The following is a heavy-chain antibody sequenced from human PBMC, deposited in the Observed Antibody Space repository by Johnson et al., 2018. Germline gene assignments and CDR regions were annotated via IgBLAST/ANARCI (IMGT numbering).Heavy chain of an antibody. J-gene: IGHJ1*01. V-gene: IGHV3-73*01. CDR2: IRRKAHSYAT. Sequence: VHLVESGGGLVNPGGALRLSVAASGFTFSNAWMNWVRQAPGKGLEWVGRIRRKAHSYATAYAASVKGRFTIFRDDSKNTAYLQMNSRKTEDTAVYYCTSEGHWGQGTLVTVSS. CDR3: TSEGH. CDR1: GFTFSNAW.